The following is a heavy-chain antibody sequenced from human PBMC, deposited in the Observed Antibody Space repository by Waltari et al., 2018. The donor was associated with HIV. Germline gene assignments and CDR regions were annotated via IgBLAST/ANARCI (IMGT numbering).Heavy chain of an antibody. D-gene: IGHD2-2*01. CDR2: IRSKAYGGTT. CDR3: ADQTNFHY. Sequence: ESGGGLVQPGRSLTLSCTASGFTFGDYAMSWDRQAPGKGLEWIGFIRSKAYGGTTEYAASVKGRFIISRDDSKGIAFLQMNSLIIEDTAVYYCADQTNFHYWGQGTLVTVSS. V-gene: IGHV3-49*04. J-gene: IGHJ4*02. CDR1: GFTFGDYA.